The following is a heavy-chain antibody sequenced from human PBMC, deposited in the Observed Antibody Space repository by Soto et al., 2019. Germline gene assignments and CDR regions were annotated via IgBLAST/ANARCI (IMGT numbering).Heavy chain of an antibody. CDR3: ARGAGGYSSSSIDY. CDR1: GYTFTSYG. D-gene: IGHD6-6*01. V-gene: IGHV1-18*01. CDR2: ISAYNGNT. J-gene: IGHJ4*02. Sequence: ASVKVSFKASGYTFTSYGISWVRQAPGQGLEWMGWISAYNGNTNYAQKLQGRVTMTTDTSTSTAYMELRSLRSDDTAVYYCARGAGGYSSSSIDYWGQGTLVTVSS.